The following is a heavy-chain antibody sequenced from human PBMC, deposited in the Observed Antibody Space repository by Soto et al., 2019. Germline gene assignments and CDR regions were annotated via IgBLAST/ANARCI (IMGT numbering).Heavy chain of an antibody. Sequence: SETLSLTCAVHGGSFSGFYWTWIRRPPGKGLEWIGEINHSGSSNYNPPLKGRVTMSLDTSRNQFSLSLNSVTAADTAVYYCARMAGPWYFDLWGRGTLVTVS. CDR1: GGSFSGFY. V-gene: IGHV4-34*01. J-gene: IGHJ2*01. CDR3: ARMAGPWYFDL. CDR2: INHSGSS.